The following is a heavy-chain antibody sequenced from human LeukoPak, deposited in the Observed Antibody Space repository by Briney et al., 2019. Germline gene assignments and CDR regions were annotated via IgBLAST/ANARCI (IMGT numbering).Heavy chain of an antibody. CDR1: GFTFSSYS. D-gene: IGHD4-17*01. CDR3: ARDQVSRVTTVTTGDL. V-gene: IGHV3-21*01. CDR2: ISSSSSYI. Sequence: GGSLRLSCAASGFTFSSYSMNWVRQAPGKGLEWVSSISSSSSYIYYADSVKGRFTISRDNAKNSLYLQMNSLRAEDTAVYYCARDQVSRVTTVTTGDLWGQGTLVTVSS. J-gene: IGHJ5*02.